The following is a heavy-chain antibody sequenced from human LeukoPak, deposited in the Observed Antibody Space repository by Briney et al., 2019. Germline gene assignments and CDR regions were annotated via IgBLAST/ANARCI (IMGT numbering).Heavy chain of an antibody. Sequence: PSETLSLTCTVSGGSIRSYYWSWIRQPPGKGLEWIGYFYYSGSTNHNPSLKSRVTMSIDTSKNQFSLKLSSVTAADTALYYCAGTGVNSWAFDIWGQGTMVTVCS. V-gene: IGHV4-59*01. CDR2: FYYSGST. D-gene: IGHD1-1*01. CDR1: GGSIRSYY. CDR3: AGTGVNSWAFDI. J-gene: IGHJ3*02.